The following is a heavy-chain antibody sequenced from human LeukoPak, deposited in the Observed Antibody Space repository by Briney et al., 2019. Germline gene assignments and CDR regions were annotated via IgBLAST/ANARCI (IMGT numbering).Heavy chain of an antibody. Sequence: GGSLRLSCAASGFTFSSYAMSWVRQAPGKGLEWVSAISGSGGSTYYADSVKGRFTISRDNSKNTLYLQMCSLRAEDTAVYYCAKEGGESSSWYFFEYYFDYWGQGTLVTVSS. D-gene: IGHD6-13*01. CDR2: ISGSGGST. CDR3: AKEGGESSSWYFFEYYFDY. V-gene: IGHV3-23*01. CDR1: GFTFSSYA. J-gene: IGHJ4*02.